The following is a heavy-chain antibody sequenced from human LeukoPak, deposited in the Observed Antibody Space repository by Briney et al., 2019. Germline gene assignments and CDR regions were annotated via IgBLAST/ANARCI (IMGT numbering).Heavy chain of an antibody. Sequence: ASVKVSCKASGYTFTSYGISWVRQSPGQGLEWMGWISAYNGNTNYAQKLQGRVTMTTDTSTSTAYVELRSLRSDDTAVYYCARPRTTSTGYMDYWGQGTLVTVSS. D-gene: IGHD5-18*01. V-gene: IGHV1-18*01. J-gene: IGHJ4*02. CDR1: GYTFTSYG. CDR2: ISAYNGNT. CDR3: ARPRTTSTGYMDY.